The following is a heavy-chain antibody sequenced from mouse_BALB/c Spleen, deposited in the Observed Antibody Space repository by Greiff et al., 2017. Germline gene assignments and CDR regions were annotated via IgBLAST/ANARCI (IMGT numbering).Heavy chain of an antibody. CDR3: ARGTTGVAPNY. D-gene: IGHD1-1*01. Sequence: QVHVKQSGPGLVAPSQSLSITCTVSGFSLSRYSVHWVRQPPGKGLEWLGMIWGGGSTDYNSALKSRLSISKDTSKSQVFLKMNRLQTDDTAMYFCARGTTGVAPNYWGQGTSVTVSS. CDR2: IWGGGST. CDR1: GFSLSRYS. J-gene: IGHJ4*01. V-gene: IGHV2-6-4*01.